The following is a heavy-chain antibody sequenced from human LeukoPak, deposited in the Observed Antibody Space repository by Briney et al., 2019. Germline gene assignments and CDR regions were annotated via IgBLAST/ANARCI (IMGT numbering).Heavy chain of an antibody. Sequence: SETLSLTCTVSGVSISSYYWSWIRQPPGKGLEWIGYIYYSGSTNYNPSLKSRVTISVDTSKNQFSLRLSSVTAADTAVYYCARRMIAVAGYYFDYWGQETLVTVSS. CDR3: ARRMIAVAGYYFDY. CDR1: GVSISSYY. J-gene: IGHJ4*02. CDR2: IYYSGST. D-gene: IGHD6-19*01. V-gene: IGHV4-59*08.